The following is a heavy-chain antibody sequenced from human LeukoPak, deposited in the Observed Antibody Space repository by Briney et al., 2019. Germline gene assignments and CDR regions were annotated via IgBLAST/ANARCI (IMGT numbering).Heavy chain of an antibody. V-gene: IGHV3-23*01. CDR3: TNQPILAGSIDS. CDR2: INDAGRTT. Sequence: PGGSMRLSCATSGFTFNTYAMNSVRQAPGKGLEWVSTINDAGRTTYYADSVKGRFTISRDNSKNTVYLQMNNLRAEDTALYYCTNQPILAGSIDSWGQGTLVTVSS. D-gene: IGHD3-9*01. CDR1: GFTFNTYA. J-gene: IGHJ4*02.